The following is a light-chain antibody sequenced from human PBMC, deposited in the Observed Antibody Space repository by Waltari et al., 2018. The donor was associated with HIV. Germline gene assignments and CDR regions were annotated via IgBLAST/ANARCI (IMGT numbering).Light chain of an antibody. J-gene: IGKJ3*01. CDR1: QSVSSY. V-gene: IGKV3-11*01. CDR2: DVS. Sequence: EIVLTQSPATLSLSPGDRATLSCRASQSVSSYLAWYQQKPGQAPRLLIYDVSNRATGIPARFSGSGSGTDFTLTISSLEPEDFAVYYCQQRSTWPRTFGPGTKVDIK. CDR3: QQRSTWPRT.